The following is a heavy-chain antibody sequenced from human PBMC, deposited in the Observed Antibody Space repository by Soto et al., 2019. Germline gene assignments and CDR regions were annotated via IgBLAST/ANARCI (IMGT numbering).Heavy chain of an antibody. V-gene: IGHV3-72*01. Sequence: PGGSLRLSCAASGFTFSDHYMDWVRQAPGKGLEWVGRTRNKANSYTTEYAASVKGRFTISRDDSKNSLHLQMNSLKIEDTAVYYCARDTVTTHPFDYWGQGSLVTVSS. CDR2: TRNKANSYTT. CDR3: ARDTVTTHPFDY. J-gene: IGHJ4*02. D-gene: IGHD4-17*01. CDR1: GFTFSDHY.